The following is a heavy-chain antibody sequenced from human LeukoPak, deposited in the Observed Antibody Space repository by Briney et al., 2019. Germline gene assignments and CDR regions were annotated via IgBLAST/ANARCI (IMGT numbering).Heavy chain of an antibody. J-gene: IGHJ5*02. CDR2: IIPIFGTA. V-gene: IGHV1-69*13. D-gene: IGHD3-3*01. CDR1: GGTFSSYA. Sequence: SVKVSCKASGGTFSSYAISWVREAPGQGLEWMGGIIPIFGTANYAQKFQGRVTITADESTSTAYMELSSLRSEDTAVYYCAREEGDDFWSGYYSYWFDPWGQGTLVTVSS. CDR3: AREEGDDFWSGYYSYWFDP.